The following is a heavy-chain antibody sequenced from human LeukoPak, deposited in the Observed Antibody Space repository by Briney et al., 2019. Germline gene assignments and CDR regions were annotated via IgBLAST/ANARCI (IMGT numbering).Heavy chain of an antibody. D-gene: IGHD4-17*01. CDR1: GGTFSSYA. V-gene: IGHV1-69*13. Sequence: SVKVSCKASGGTFSSYAISWVRQAPGQGLEWMGGIIPIFGTVNYAQKFQGRVTITADESTSTAYMELSSLRSDDTAVYYCARDRSVKDPYYGMDVWGQGTTVTVSS. CDR3: ARDRSVKDPYYGMDV. J-gene: IGHJ6*02. CDR2: IIPIFGTV.